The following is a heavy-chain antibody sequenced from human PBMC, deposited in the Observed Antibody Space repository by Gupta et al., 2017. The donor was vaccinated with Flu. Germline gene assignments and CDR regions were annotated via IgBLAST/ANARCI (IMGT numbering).Heavy chain of an antibody. Sequence: QVQLAQSGAEVRKPGASVQVSCERSVYTFGDYSVHCVRQAPGQGPDGVGWVNPYTGRTNYAQRFQGRVTMTTDPSITTAYMELSSLTSDDTAFYYCARAPSIAGWYFDLWGRGTLVTVSS. CDR3: ARAPSIAGWYFDL. V-gene: IGHV1-2*02. CDR1: VYTFGDYS. J-gene: IGHJ2*01. D-gene: IGHD2/OR15-2a*01. CDR2: VNPYTGRT.